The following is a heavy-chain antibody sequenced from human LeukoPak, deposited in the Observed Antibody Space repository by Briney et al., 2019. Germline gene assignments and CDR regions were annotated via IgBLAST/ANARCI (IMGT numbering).Heavy chain of an antibody. CDR3: AKDMGYAFKKDGMDV. D-gene: IGHD3-3*02. J-gene: IGHJ6*02. V-gene: IGHV3-9*01. Sequence: PGGSLRLSCAASGFTFDDYAMHWVRQAPGKGLEWVSGISWNSGSIGYADSVKGRFTISRDNAKNSLYLQMNSLRAEDTALYYCAKDMGYAFKKDGMDVWGQGTTVTVSS. CDR2: ISWNSGSI. CDR1: GFTFDDYA.